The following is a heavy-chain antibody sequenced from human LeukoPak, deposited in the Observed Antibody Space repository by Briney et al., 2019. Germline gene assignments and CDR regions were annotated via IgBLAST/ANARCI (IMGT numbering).Heavy chain of an antibody. V-gene: IGHV4-34*01. J-gene: IGHJ4*02. Sequence: PSETLSLTCTVSGGSISGYYWSWIRQPPGEGLEWIGEINHSGSTNYNPSLKSRVTISVDTSKNQFSLKLSSVTAADTAVYYCAGTYYYDSSGYRYWGQGTLVTVSS. D-gene: IGHD3-22*01. CDR2: INHSGST. CDR3: AGTYYYDSSGYRY. CDR1: GGSISGYY.